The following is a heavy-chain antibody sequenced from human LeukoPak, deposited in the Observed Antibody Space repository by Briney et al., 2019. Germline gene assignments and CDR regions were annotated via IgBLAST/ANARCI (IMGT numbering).Heavy chain of an antibody. Sequence: SQTLSLTCTVSGGSISSGSYYWSWIRQPAGKGLEGIGRIYTSGSTNYNPSLKSLVTISVDTSKNQLSLQLSSVTAADTAVYYCARDGIVGAPYYYYYMDVWGKGTTVTISS. CDR3: ARDGIVGAPYYYYYMDV. V-gene: IGHV4-61*02. D-gene: IGHD1-26*01. CDR2: IYTSGST. CDR1: GGSISSGSYY. J-gene: IGHJ6*03.